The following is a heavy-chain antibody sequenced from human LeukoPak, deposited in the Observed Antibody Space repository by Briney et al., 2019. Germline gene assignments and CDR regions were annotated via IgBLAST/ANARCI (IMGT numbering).Heavy chain of an antibody. D-gene: IGHD5-18*01. Sequence: ASVKVSCKASGYTFTSYDINWVRQATGQGLEWMGWMNPNSGNTGYAQKFQGRVTMTEDTSTDTAYMELSSLRSEDTAVYYCATSFDTAMGTWGQGTLVTVSS. CDR1: GYTFTSYD. CDR3: ATSFDTAMGT. J-gene: IGHJ5*02. CDR2: MNPNSGNT. V-gene: IGHV1-8*01.